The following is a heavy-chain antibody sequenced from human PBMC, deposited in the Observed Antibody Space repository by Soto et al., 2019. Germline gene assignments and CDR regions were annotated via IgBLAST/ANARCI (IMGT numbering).Heavy chain of an antibody. D-gene: IGHD3-10*01. CDR1: GYRFTNYW. J-gene: IGHJ6*02. CDR3: AARVGSLPLYYYGVDV. CDR2: IDPGDSDT. V-gene: IGHV5-51*01. Sequence: PGESLKISCKGSGYRFTNYWIGWVRQMPGKGLEWMGIIDPGDSDTRYSPSFQGQVTISVDKSISTAYLQWSSLKASDTAMYYCAARVGSLPLYYYGVDVWGQGTTVTVSS.